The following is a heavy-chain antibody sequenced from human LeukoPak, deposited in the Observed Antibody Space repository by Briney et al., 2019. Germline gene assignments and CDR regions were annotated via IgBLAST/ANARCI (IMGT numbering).Heavy chain of an antibody. Sequence: GESLKVSCKGSGYIFTSYWIGWVRQLPGKGLEWMGIIYPGDSDTRYSPSFQGQVTISADKSISTAYLQWSSLKASDTAMYYCARQSFTVTPNYFDYWGQGTLVTVSS. J-gene: IGHJ4*02. V-gene: IGHV5-51*01. CDR1: GYIFTSYW. D-gene: IGHD4-11*01. CDR2: IYPGDSDT. CDR3: ARQSFTVTPNYFDY.